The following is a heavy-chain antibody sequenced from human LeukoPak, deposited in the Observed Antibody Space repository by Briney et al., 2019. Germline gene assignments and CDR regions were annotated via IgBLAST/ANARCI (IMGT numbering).Heavy chain of an antibody. CDR1: GFTFSSYA. Sequence: GGSLRLSCAASGFTFSSYAMSWVRQAPGKGLEWVSDISGSGGSTYYADSVKGRFTISRDNSKNTLYLQMNGLRAEDTAIYYCAKGSVVLLNYYYYMDVWGQGTTVTVSS. J-gene: IGHJ6*03. CDR3: AKGSVVLLNYYYYMDV. V-gene: IGHV3-23*01. D-gene: IGHD2/OR15-2a*01. CDR2: ISGSGGST.